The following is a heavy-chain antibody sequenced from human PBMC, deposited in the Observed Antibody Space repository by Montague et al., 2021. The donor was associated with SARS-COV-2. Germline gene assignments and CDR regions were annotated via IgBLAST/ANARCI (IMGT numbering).Heavy chain of an antibody. Sequence: CAISGDSVSSNSATWNWNRQSPSRGLERLGRTYYRSKWYNDYALXVKSRITINPDTSKNQFSLQLNSVTPEDTAVYYCAREQQGLAAVYYYYGMDVWGQGTTVTVSS. CDR2: TYYRSKWYN. D-gene: IGHD6-19*01. J-gene: IGHJ6*02. CDR3: AREQQGLAAVYYYYGMDV. CDR1: GDSVSSNSAT. V-gene: IGHV6-1*01.